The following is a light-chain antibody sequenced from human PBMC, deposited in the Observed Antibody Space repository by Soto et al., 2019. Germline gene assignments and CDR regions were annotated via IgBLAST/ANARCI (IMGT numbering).Light chain of an antibody. J-gene: IGKJ1*01. V-gene: IGKV1-5*03. CDR2: KAS. CDR3: QRYNSYSEA. Sequence: DIKLTQSPSTLSGSAEGRDIITCRASQTISSWLAWYQQKPGKAPKLLIYKASTLKSGVPSRFSGSGPGTEFALTLRSLQPDCFATYYCQRYNSYSEAYGQGTKVDIK. CDR1: QTISSW.